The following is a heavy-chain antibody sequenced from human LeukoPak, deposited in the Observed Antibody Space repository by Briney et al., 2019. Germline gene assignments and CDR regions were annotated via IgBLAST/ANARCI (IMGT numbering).Heavy chain of an antibody. CDR2: ISGSGGST. CDR3: ARLPSYYYDSSGYPYFDY. CDR1: GFTFSSYA. D-gene: IGHD3-22*01. V-gene: IGHV3-23*01. J-gene: IGHJ4*02. Sequence: GGSLRLSCAASGFTFSSYAMSWVRQAPGKGLEWVSAISGSGGSTYYADSVKGRFTISRDNSKNTLYLQMNSLRAEDTAVYYCARLPSYYYDSSGYPYFDYWGQGTLVTVSS.